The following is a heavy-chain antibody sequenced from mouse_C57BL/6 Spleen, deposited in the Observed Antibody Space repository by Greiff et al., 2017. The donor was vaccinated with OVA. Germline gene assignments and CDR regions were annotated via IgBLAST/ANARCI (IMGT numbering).Heavy chain of an antibody. CDR2: ISSGSSTI. V-gene: IGHV5-17*01. CDR3: ARGSGYPYYYAMDY. J-gene: IGHJ4*01. CDR1: GFTFSDYG. Sequence: EVKVVESGGGLVKPGGSLKLSCAASGFTFSDYGMHWVRQAPEKGLEWVAYISSGSSTIYYVATGKGRFTIFRDNAKNTLFLQMTSLRSEDTAMYYCARGSGYPYYYAMDYWGQGTSVTVSS. D-gene: IGHD3-2*02.